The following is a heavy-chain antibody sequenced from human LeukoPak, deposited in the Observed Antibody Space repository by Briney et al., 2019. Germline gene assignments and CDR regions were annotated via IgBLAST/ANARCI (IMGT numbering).Heavy chain of an antibody. V-gene: IGHV3-23*01. Sequence: GGSLRLSCAASGFPFSSYAMSWVRQAPGKGLEWVSAISGSGGSTYYADSVKGRFTISRDNSKNTLYLQMNSLRAEDTAVYYCAKGFQYYGSGSYYSYWGQGTLVTVSS. CDR1: GFPFSSYA. D-gene: IGHD3-10*01. CDR3: AKGFQYYGSGSYYSY. CDR2: ISGSGGST. J-gene: IGHJ4*02.